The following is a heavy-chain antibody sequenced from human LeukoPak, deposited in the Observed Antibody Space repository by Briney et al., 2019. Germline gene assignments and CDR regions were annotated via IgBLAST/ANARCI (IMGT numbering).Heavy chain of an antibody. CDR3: AREGALVFFDY. D-gene: IGHD5/OR15-5a*01. V-gene: IGHV3-21*01. CDR1: GFTFSSYS. CDR2: IISSGTSK. Sequence: GGSLRLSCAASGFTFSSYSINWVRQAPGKGLEWVSSIISSGTSKYYADSVKGRFTISRDNAKNSLYLQMNSLRAEDTAVYYCAREGALVFFDYWGQGTLVTVSS. J-gene: IGHJ4*02.